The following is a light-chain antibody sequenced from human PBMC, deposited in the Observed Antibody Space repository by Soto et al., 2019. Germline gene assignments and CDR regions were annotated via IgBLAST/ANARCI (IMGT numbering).Light chain of an antibody. V-gene: IGLV4-69*01. Sequence: QLVLTQSPSASASLGASVKLTCTLSSGHSSYAIAWHQQQPEKGPRYLMKLNSDGSHSKGDGIPDRFSVSSSVAERYLTIASRQSEDEADYYWHTWGTGPWVFGGGTKLTVL. CDR2: LNSDGSH. CDR1: SGHSSYA. CDR3: HTWGTGPWV. J-gene: IGLJ3*02.